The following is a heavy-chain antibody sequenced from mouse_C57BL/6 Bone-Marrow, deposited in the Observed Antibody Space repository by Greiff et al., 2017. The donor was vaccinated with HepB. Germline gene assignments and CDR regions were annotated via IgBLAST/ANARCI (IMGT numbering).Heavy chain of an antibody. CDR1: GYTFTSYW. CDR3: AREGGVVAHFDY. CDR2: IDPSDSYT. J-gene: IGHJ2*01. V-gene: IGHV1-69*01. Sequence: QVQLQQPGAELVMPGASVKLSCKASGYTFTSYWMHWVKQRPGQGLEWIGEIDPSDSYTNYNQKCKGKSTLTVDKSSSTAYMQLSSLTSEDSAVYYCAREGGVVAHFDYWGQGTTLTVSS. D-gene: IGHD1-1*01.